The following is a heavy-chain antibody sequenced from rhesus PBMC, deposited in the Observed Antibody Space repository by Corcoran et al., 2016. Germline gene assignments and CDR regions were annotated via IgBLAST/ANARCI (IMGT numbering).Heavy chain of an antibody. CDR1: GGSISSSW. Sequence: QVQLQESGPGVVKPSETLSLTCAVSGGSISSSWWGWIRQPPGKGLEWIGQIYGGSGSTSYNPSLKSRVTISSDTSKNQFSLKLSSVTAADTAVYYCAKASAGPGGLDSWGQGVVVTVSS. V-gene: IGHV4-147*01. CDR2: IYGGSGST. CDR3: AKASAGPGGLDS. J-gene: IGHJ6*01. D-gene: IGHD6-13*01.